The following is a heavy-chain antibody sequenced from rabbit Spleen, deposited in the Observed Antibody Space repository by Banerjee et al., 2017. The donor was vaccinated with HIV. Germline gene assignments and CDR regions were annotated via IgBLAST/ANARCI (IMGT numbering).Heavy chain of an antibody. D-gene: IGHD4-1*01. J-gene: IGHJ4*01. CDR2: IYISSGST. CDR1: GFDLSSYYY. CDR3: ARDLAGVTGWNFGL. V-gene: IGHV1S45*01. Sequence: QEQLEESGGGLVKPEGSLTLTCKASGFDLSSYYYMCWVRQAPGKGLEWIACIYISSGSTWYATWVNGRFTISKTSSTTVTLQMTSLTAADTATYFCARDLAGVTGWNFGLWGPGTLVTVS.